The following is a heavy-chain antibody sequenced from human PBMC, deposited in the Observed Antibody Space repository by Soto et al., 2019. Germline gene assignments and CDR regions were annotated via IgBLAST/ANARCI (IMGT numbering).Heavy chain of an antibody. J-gene: IGHJ4*02. Sequence: PVGSLRLSCEASGFNFDNYGMHWVRQAPGKGLEWVAVITYDGSNKYYADSVKGRFTISRDNYKNTLSLQLNTLKPEDTAVYHCAKDRVGGTFYTPLGFWGQGTLVTVSS. D-gene: IGHD1-7*01. CDR2: ITYDGSNK. V-gene: IGHV3-30*18. CDR1: GFNFDNYG. CDR3: AKDRVGGTFYTPLGF.